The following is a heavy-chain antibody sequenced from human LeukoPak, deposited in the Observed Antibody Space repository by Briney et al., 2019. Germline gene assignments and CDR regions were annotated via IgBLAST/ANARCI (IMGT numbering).Heavy chain of an antibody. J-gene: IGHJ4*02. CDR2: INPNSGGT. Sequence: ASVKVSCKASGYTFTGYYMHWVRQAPGQGLEWMGWINPNSGGTNYAQKFQGRVTMTRDTSISTAYMELSRLRSDDTAVYYCARAQQPQGYYFDYWGQGTLVTVSS. CDR3: ARAQQPQGYYFDY. V-gene: IGHV1-2*02. D-gene: IGHD5-18*01. CDR1: GYTFTGYY.